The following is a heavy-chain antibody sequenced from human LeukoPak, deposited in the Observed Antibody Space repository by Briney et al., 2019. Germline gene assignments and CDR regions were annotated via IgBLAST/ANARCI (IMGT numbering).Heavy chain of an antibody. D-gene: IGHD2-15*01. V-gene: IGHV4-30-4*08. CDR2: IYYSGST. CDR3: ALTEVVAATPYY. Sequence: SQTLSLTCTVSGGSISSGDYYWSWIRQPPGKGLEWIGCIYYSGSTYYNPSLKSRVTISVDTSKNQFSLKLSSVTAADTAVYYCALTEVVAATPYYWGQGTLVTVSS. J-gene: IGHJ4*02. CDR1: GGSISSGDYY.